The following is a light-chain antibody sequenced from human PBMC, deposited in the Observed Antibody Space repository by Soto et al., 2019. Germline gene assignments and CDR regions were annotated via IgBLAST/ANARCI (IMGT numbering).Light chain of an antibody. Sequence: DIEMTQSPASLSTSVGDRVNITCRAGQTVISYLHWYQVKPGQAPNLLIYVASYLHSGVPSRFSGSGSGTDFTLTISNVQPEDSASYFCQQTYRFPLTFGGGTKLVI. CDR1: QTVISY. J-gene: IGKJ4*01. CDR2: VAS. CDR3: QQTYRFPLT. V-gene: IGKV1-39*01.